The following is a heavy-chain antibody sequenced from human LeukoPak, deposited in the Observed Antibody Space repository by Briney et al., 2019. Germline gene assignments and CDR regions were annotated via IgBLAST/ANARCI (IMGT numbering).Heavy chain of an antibody. Sequence: SQTLSLTCGVSGGSITSTNWWSWVRHPPGQGLEGIGEISLSGLTNYNPSLKSRVTMALDKSKNHLSLNLTSVTAADTAVYYCSRENGAFSPFGYWGQGTLVTVPS. CDR1: GGSITSTNW. D-gene: IGHD2-8*01. CDR3: SRENGAFSPFGY. CDR2: ISLSGLT. V-gene: IGHV4-4*02. J-gene: IGHJ4*02.